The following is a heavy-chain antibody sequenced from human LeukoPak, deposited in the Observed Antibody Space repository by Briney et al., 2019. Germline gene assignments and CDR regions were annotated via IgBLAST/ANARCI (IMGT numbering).Heavy chain of an antibody. CDR3: GAGNWKSDFWSSTHLKDY. Sequence: PGGSLRLSCAASGFTFSSYSMNWVRQAPGKGLEWVSSISSSSSYIYYADSVKGRFTISRDNAKNSLYLQMNSLRAEDTAVYYCGAGNWKSDFWSSTHLKDYWGQGTLVTVSS. V-gene: IGHV3-21*01. CDR2: ISSSSSYI. CDR1: GFTFSSYS. J-gene: IGHJ4*02. D-gene: IGHD3-3*01.